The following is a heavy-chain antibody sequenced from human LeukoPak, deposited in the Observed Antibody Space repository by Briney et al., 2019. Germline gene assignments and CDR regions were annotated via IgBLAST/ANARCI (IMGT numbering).Heavy chain of an antibody. CDR1: GGSISSYY. Sequence: PSETLSLTCTVSGGSISSYYWSWIRQPPGKGLEWIGYIYYSGSTKYNPSLKSRVTLSVDTSNNQFSLKLSSVTAADMAIYYCARTSPSGSGNYYNFDYWGQGTLVTVSS. D-gene: IGHD3-10*01. CDR2: IYYSGST. V-gene: IGHV4-59*01. CDR3: ARTSPSGSGNYYNFDY. J-gene: IGHJ4*01.